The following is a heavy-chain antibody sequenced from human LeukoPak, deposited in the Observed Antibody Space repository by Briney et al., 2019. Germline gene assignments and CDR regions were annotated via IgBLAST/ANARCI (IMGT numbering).Heavy chain of an antibody. CDR1: GGTFSSYA. V-gene: IGHV1-69*05. D-gene: IGHD5-24*01. Sequence: GASVKVSCKASGGTFSSYAISWVRQAPGQGLEWMGGIIPIFGTANYAQKFQGRVTITTDESTSTAYMELSSLRSEDTAVYYCARVPRRDGYNLFDYWGQGTLVTVSS. CDR2: IIPIFGTA. J-gene: IGHJ4*02. CDR3: ARVPRRDGYNLFDY.